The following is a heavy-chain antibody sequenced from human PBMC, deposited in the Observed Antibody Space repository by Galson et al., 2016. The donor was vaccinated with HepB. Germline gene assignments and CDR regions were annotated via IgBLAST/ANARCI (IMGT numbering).Heavy chain of an antibody. J-gene: IGHJ4*02. CDR1: GFAFHTYS. Sequence: SLRLSCAASGFAFHTYSMNWVRQSPAKGLEWVSSISRSSANIYYADSARGRFTISRDNAKNLLFLQMNSLRAEDTAVYYCVRGDYDSSSFVGDQWGQGTLVTVSA. V-gene: IGHV3-21*01. D-gene: IGHD3-22*01. CDR3: VRGDYDSSSFVGDQ. CDR2: ISRSSANI.